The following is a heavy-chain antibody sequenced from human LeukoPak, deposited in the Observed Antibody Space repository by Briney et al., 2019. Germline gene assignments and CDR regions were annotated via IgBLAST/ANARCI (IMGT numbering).Heavy chain of an antibody. D-gene: IGHD3-10*01. CDR1: GFTFSSYC. CDR3: ARDRDTMVRGVTPDY. CDR2: IWYDGSDT. V-gene: IGHV3-33*01. J-gene: IGHJ4*02. Sequence: GGSLRLSCAASGFTFSSYCMHWVRQAPGKGLEWVAIIWYDGSDTYYADSVKGRFTISRDTSKNTLYLQMNSLRADDTAVYYCARDRDTMVRGVTPDYWGQGTLVTVSS.